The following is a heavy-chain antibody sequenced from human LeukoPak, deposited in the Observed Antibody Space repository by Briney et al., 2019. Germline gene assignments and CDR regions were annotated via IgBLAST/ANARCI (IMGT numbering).Heavy chain of an antibody. Sequence: SETLSLTCAVYGGSFSGYYWSWIRQPPGKGLEWIGEINHSGSTNYNPSLKSRVTISVDTSKNQFSLELSSVTAADTAVYYCAQYSGYDFYYWGQGTLVTVSS. J-gene: IGHJ4*02. V-gene: IGHV4-34*01. D-gene: IGHD5-12*01. CDR3: AQYSGYDFYY. CDR1: GGSFSGYY. CDR2: INHSGST.